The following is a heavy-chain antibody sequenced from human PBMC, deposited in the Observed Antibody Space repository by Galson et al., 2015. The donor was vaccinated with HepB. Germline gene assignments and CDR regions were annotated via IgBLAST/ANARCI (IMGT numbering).Heavy chain of an antibody. V-gene: IGHV3-23*01. J-gene: IGHJ4*02. CDR3: AKERYDHVWGSYRPYCFDY. Sequence: SLRLSCAASGFTFSSYAMSWVRQAPGKGLEWVSAISGSGGSTYYADSVKGRFTISRDNSKNTLYLQMNSLRAEDTAVYYCAKERYDHVWGSYRPYCFDYWGQGTLVTVSS. CDR2: ISGSGGST. D-gene: IGHD3-16*02. CDR1: GFTFSSYA.